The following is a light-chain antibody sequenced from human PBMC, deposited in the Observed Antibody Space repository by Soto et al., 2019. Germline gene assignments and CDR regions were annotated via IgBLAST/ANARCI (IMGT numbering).Light chain of an antibody. CDR2: AAS. J-gene: IGKJ4*01. V-gene: IGKV1-39*01. CDR3: QQSYSPPLT. Sequence: DLPMTQSPSSLSASVGDKVTITCRASRDISDYLNWFQHKPGRAPKLLIYAASTLQVGVPTRFRGSGSASGTHYTLTITSLQPEDSATYYCQQSYSPPLTFGGGTRVEI. CDR1: RDISDY.